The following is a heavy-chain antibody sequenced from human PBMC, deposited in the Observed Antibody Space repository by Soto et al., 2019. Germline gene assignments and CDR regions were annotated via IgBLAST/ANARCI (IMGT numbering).Heavy chain of an antibody. Sequence: SETLSLTCTVSGGSISSGDYYWSWIRQPPGKGLEWIGYIYNSGNTYSNPSLKSRITFSVDTSKNQFSLKVNSVTAADTAVYYCASHIAVAAPFDYWGQGTLATVSS. J-gene: IGHJ4*02. CDR2: IYNSGNT. D-gene: IGHD6-19*01. V-gene: IGHV4-30-4*01. CDR3: ASHIAVAAPFDY. CDR1: GGSISSGDYY.